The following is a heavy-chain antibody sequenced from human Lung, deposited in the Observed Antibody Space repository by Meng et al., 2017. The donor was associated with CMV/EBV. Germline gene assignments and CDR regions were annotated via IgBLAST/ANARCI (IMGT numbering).Heavy chain of an antibody. D-gene: IGHD3-22*01. CDR1: GFTFSNYK. V-gene: IGHV3-21*01. CDR2: ISDGSGYI. CDR3: AREPYDYDSSLDY. J-gene: IGHJ4*02. Sequence: ESLKISCAASGFTFSNYKMNWVRQAPGKGLEWVSSISDGSGYIYYADSVKGRFTISRDNAKNTLYLQMNSLRSEDTAVDYCAREPYDYDSSLDYWGQGTLVTVSS.